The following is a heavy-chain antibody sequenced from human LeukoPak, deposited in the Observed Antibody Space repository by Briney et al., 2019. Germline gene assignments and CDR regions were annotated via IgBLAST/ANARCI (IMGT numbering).Heavy chain of an antibody. Sequence: SGGSLRLSCAASGFTFSAYHMNWVRQAPGKGLEWVSAISGSGGSTYYADSVKGRFAISRDNSKNTLYLQMNSLRAEDTAVYYCAKDLVVVPAATDYWGQGTLVTVSS. J-gene: IGHJ4*02. D-gene: IGHD2-2*01. CDR1: GFTFSAYH. CDR2: ISGSGGST. CDR3: AKDLVVVPAATDY. V-gene: IGHV3-23*01.